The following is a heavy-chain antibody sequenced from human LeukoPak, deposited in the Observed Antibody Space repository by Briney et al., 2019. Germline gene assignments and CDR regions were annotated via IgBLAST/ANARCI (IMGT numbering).Heavy chain of an antibody. J-gene: IGHJ4*03. V-gene: IGHV4-34*01. D-gene: IGHD4-11*01. CDR3: ARGPTVSETGYFDY. CDR2: VNHRGDT. Sequence: KPSETLSLTCAVYGGSFTGYYWSWIPKSPGKGLQWIAEVNHRGDTNYNPSVKGRVTISVDTSKNQFSLKVTSLTAADTAVYYCARGPTVSETGYFDYWGQGTLVTVSS. CDR1: GGSFTGYY.